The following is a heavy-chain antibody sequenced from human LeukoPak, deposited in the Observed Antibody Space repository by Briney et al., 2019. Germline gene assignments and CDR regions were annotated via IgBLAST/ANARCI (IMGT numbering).Heavy chain of an antibody. V-gene: IGHV4-59*08. CDR3: ARRFYYGSGSSGFDY. D-gene: IGHD3-10*01. CDR2: MYYSGTT. Sequence: SETLSLTCTVSGASIRSHYWSWIRQPPGKGLEWIGYMYYSGTTNYNSSLKSRVTISVDTSKNQFSLKLSSVTAADTAVYYCARRFYYGSGSSGFDYWGQGTLVSVSS. CDR1: GASIRSHY. J-gene: IGHJ4*02.